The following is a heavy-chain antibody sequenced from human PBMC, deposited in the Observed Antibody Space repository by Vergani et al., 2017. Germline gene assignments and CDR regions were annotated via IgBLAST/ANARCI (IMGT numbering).Heavy chain of an antibody. CDR1: GFTVSSNS. J-gene: IGHJ3*02. Sequence: EVQLGETGGGLIQPGGSLRLSCAASGFTVSSNSMTWVRQAPGKGLECVSGFYSGGSTYYADSVKGRFTISRDNSKNTRYLQMNSLRAEDTAVYYCARWGQQLVFGAFDIWGQGTMVTVSS. CDR3: ARWGQQLVFGAFDI. D-gene: IGHD6-13*01. CDR2: FYSGGST. V-gene: IGHV3-53*02.